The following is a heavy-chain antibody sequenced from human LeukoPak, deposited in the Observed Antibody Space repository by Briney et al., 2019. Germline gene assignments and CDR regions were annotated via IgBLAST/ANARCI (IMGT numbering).Heavy chain of an antibody. CDR3: AGTPYYFDY. J-gene: IGHJ4*02. V-gene: IGHV3-9*01. CDR1: GFTFDDYA. Sequence: GGSLRLSCAASGFTFDDYAMHWVRQAPGKGLEWVSGISWNSGSIGYADSVKGRFTISRDNAKNSLYLQMNSLRAEDTALYYCAGTPYYFDYWGQGTLVTVSS. D-gene: IGHD2-15*01. CDR2: ISWNSGSI.